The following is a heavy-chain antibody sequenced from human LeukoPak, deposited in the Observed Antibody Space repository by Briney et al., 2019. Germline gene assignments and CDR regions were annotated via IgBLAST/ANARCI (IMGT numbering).Heavy chain of an antibody. V-gene: IGHV3-23*01. CDR1: GITFSNYD. CDR3: AKVKDYYYYAMDV. J-gene: IGHJ6*02. Sequence: GGSLRLSCAASGITFSNYDMSWVRQAPGKGLEWVSAIRDSGGSTYYADSVRGRFTISRDNSKNTLYLQMNSLRAEDTAIYYCAKVKDYYYYAMDVWGLGTTVTVSS. CDR2: IRDSGGST.